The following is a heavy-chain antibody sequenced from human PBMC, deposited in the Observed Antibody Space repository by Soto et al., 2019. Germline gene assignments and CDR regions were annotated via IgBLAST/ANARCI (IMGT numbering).Heavy chain of an antibody. J-gene: IGHJ6*02. D-gene: IGHD1-26*01. V-gene: IGHV1-2*02. Sequence: QVQLVQSGAEVKKSGASVKVSCKPSGYSFSDYFIQWVRQAPGQGLEWVAWINPKTAATNYAKKFQGRVSLTWDTASTTAYMELPRLIPDDTAVYYCARIKWGLNYFNGMDVWGQGTTVIVSS. CDR3: ARIKWGLNYFNGMDV. CDR2: INPKTAAT. CDR1: GYSFSDYF.